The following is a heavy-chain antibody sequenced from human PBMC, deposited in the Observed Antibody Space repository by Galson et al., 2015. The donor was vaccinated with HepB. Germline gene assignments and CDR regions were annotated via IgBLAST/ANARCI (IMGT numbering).Heavy chain of an antibody. D-gene: IGHD5-24*01. V-gene: IGHV5-51*03. CDR2: IHPGDSET. Sequence: QSGAEVKRPRESLKISCKGVGYSFSSYWIGWVRQMPGKGLEWMGVIHPGDSETRYSPSFQGQVTISADQSISTAYLQWSSLKASDTAIYYCARLWDGYNYGRDWGQGTLVTVSS. CDR3: ARLWDGYNYGRD. J-gene: IGHJ4*02. CDR1: GYSFSSYW.